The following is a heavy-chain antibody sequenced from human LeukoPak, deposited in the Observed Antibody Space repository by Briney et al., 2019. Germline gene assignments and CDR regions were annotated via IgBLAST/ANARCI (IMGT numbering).Heavy chain of an antibody. CDR1: GYNFASHT. J-gene: IGHJ3*02. D-gene: IGHD3-10*01. V-gene: IGHV1-3*01. Sequence: ASVKVSCKASGYNFASHTIHWVRQAPGQSLEWMGWITAGNGNTKYSQKFQGRVTTSRDTSASTAYMELSSLRSEDTAVFYCARDRRYYVSGGKDGFDIWGQGTMVTVSS. CDR3: ARDRRYYVSGGKDGFDI. CDR2: ITAGNGNT.